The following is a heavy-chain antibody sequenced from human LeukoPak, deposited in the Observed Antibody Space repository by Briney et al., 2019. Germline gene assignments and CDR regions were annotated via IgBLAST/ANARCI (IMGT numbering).Heavy chain of an antibody. CDR3: AGEGGGYCSSTSCRDPFDY. D-gene: IGHD2-2*01. CDR1: GYTFTGYY. CDR2: INPNSGGT. V-gene: IGHV1-2*02. J-gene: IGHJ4*02. Sequence: ASVKVSCKASGYTFTGYYMHWVRQAPGQGLEWMGWINPNSGGTNYAQKFQGRVTMTRDTSISTAYMELSRLRSDDTAVYYCAGEGGGYCSSTSCRDPFDYWGQGTLVTVSS.